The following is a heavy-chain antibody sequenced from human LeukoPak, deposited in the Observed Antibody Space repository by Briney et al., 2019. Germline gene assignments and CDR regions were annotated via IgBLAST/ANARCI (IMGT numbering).Heavy chain of an antibody. CDR3: ASLGEFDY. V-gene: IGHV3-30-3*02. D-gene: IGHD3-10*01. CDR2: ISYDGSNK. CDR1: GFTFSSYA. J-gene: IGHJ4*02. Sequence: GGSLRLSCATSGFTFSSYAMRWVRQAPGKGLEWVAVISYDGSNKYYADSVKGRFTISRDNSKNTLYLQMNSLRAEDTAVYYCASLGEFDYWGQGTLVTVSS.